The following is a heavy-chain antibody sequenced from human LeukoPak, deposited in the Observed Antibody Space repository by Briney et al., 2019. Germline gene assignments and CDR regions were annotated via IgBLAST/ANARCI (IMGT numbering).Heavy chain of an antibody. CDR3: ARGSHTAFDY. J-gene: IGHJ4*02. V-gene: IGHV3-53*01. D-gene: IGHD2-2*02. CDR1: GFTVSSNY. Sequence: GGSLRLSCAASGFTVSSNYMSWVRQAPGKGLEWVSVLHSGGNTNYADSVKGRYTISRDNSKNTVYLQMNSLRAEDTAVYYCARGSHTAFDYRGQGTLVTVSS. CDR2: LHSGGNT.